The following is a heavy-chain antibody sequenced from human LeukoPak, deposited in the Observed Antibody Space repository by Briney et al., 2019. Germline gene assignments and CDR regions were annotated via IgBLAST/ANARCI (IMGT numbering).Heavy chain of an antibody. V-gene: IGHV3-30-3*01. CDR1: GFTFSSYA. J-gene: IGHJ6*02. Sequence: GGSLRLSCAASGFTFSSYAMHWVRQAPGKGLEWVAVISYDGSNKYYADSVKGRFTISRDNSKNTLYLQMNSLRAEDTAVYYCARDNYYDSSGYRLYYYYGMDVWGQGTTVTVSS. D-gene: IGHD3-22*01. CDR2: ISYDGSNK. CDR3: ARDNYYDSSGYRLYYYYGMDV.